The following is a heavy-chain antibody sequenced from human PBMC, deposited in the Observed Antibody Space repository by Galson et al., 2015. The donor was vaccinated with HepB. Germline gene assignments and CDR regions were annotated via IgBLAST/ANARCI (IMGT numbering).Heavy chain of an antibody. J-gene: IGHJ4*02. CDR1: GYTFTSYY. V-gene: IGHV1-46*04. D-gene: IGHD3-16*01. Sequence: SVKVSCKASGYTFTSYYMHWVRQAPGQGLEWMGIINPSGGSTSYAQKLQGRVTMTRDTSTSTVYMELSSLRSEDTAVYYCARGFWGRAMAVPHFDYWGQGTLVTVSS. CDR3: ARGFWGRAMAVPHFDY. CDR2: INPSGGST.